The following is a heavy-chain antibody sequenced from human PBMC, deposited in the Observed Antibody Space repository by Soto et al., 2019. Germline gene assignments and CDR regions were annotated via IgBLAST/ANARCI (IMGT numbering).Heavy chain of an antibody. CDR1: GFTFSSYA. CDR2: ISGSGGST. CDR3: AKLKYSSSWYLFGGFDY. J-gene: IGHJ4*02. Sequence: GGSLRLSCAASGFTFSSYAMSWVRQAPGKGLEWVSAISGSGGSTYYADSVKGRFTISRDNSKNTLYLQMNSLRAEDTAVYYCAKLKYSSSWYLFGGFDYWGQGTLVTVSS. D-gene: IGHD6-13*01. V-gene: IGHV3-23*01.